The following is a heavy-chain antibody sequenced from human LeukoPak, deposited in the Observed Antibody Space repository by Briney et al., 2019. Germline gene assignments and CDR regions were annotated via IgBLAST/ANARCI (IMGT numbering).Heavy chain of an antibody. CDR3: ARDPRFYYDSSGYYIRYFDY. Sequence: SVKVSCKASGGSLNSFAITWVRQAPGQGLEWMGGIIPILGTANYAQKFQGRVTITADESTNTAYMELSNLRSEDTAVYYCARDPRFYYDSSGYYIRYFDYWGQGTLVTVSS. D-gene: IGHD3-22*01. CDR1: GGSLNSFA. J-gene: IGHJ4*02. V-gene: IGHV1-69*13. CDR2: IIPILGTA.